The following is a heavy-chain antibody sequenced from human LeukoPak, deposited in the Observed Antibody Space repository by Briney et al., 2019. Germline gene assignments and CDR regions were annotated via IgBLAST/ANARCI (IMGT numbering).Heavy chain of an antibody. Sequence: NASETLSLTCTVSGGSISSGSYHWGWIRQPPGKGLEWIGSSYYSGSTYYNPSLKSRVTISVDTSKNQFSLKLSSVTAADTAVYYCARLFSSSWYIDYWGQGTLLTVSS. J-gene: IGHJ4*02. CDR2: SYYSGST. D-gene: IGHD6-13*01. CDR3: ARLFSSSWYIDY. CDR1: GGSISSGSYH. V-gene: IGHV4-39*01.